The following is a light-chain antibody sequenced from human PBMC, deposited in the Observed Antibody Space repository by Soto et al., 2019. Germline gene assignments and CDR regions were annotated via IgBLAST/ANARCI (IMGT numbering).Light chain of an antibody. J-gene: IGLJ3*02. CDR3: QSYDSSLGGRV. Sequence: QSVLTPPPSVSGAPGQRVTISCTGSSSNIGAGYDVHWYQQLPGTAPKLLIYGNSNRPSGVPDRFYGSKSGTSASLAITGLQAEDEADYYCQSYDSSLGGRVFGGGTKLTVL. CDR2: GNS. V-gene: IGLV1-40*01. CDR1: SSNIGAGYD.